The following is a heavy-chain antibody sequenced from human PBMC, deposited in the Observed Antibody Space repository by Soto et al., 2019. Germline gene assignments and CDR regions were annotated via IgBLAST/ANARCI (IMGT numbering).Heavy chain of an antibody. Sequence: GASVKVSCKASGYTFTSYAMHWVRQAPGQGLEWMGIINPSGGSTNYAQKFQGRVTMTRDTSTSTVYMELSSLRSEDTTIYYCSRGYPPRDQLGNLPGAFWGQGTLVTVSS. CDR3: SRGYPPRDQLGNLPGAF. CDR2: INPSGGST. J-gene: IGHJ4*02. V-gene: IGHV1-46*03. D-gene: IGHD1-1*01. CDR1: GYTFTSYA.